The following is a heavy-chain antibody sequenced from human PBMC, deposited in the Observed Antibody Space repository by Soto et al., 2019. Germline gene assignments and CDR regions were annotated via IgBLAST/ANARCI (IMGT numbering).Heavy chain of an antibody. CDR3: ARGPYCTNGVCYPDY. V-gene: IGHV1-69*13. J-gene: IGHJ4*02. Sequence: SVKVSCKASGGTFSSYAISWVRQAPGQGLEWMGGIIPIFGTANYAQKFQGRVTITADESTSTAYMELSSLRSEDTAVYYCARGPYCTNGVCYPDYWGQGTLVTVS. D-gene: IGHD2-8*01. CDR2: IIPIFGTA. CDR1: GGTFSSYA.